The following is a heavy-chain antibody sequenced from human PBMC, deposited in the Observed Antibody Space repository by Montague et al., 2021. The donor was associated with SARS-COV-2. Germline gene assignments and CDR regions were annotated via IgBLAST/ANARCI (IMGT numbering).Heavy chain of an antibody. CDR1: GGSISSGGYY. D-gene: IGHD2-2*01. V-gene: IGHV4-31*03. CDR2: IYYSGST. J-gene: IGHJ6*02. CDR3: AREKRHYCSSTSCYDNYYYYYGMDV. Sequence: TLSLTCTVSGGSISSGGYYWSWIRQHPGKGLEWIGYIYYSGSTYYNPSLKSRVTISVDTSKNQFSLKLSSVTAADTAVYYCAREKRHYCSSTSCYDNYYYYYGMDVRGQGTTVTVSS.